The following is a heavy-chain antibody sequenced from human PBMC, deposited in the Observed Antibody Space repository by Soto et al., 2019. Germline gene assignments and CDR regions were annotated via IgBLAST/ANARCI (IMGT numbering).Heavy chain of an antibody. V-gene: IGHV1-58*01. CDR1: GFTFTSSA. CDR2: IVVGSGNT. CDR3: AAQLLWFGELLISFDY. D-gene: IGHD3-10*01. Sequence: GASVKVSCKASGFTFTSSAVQWVRKARGQRLEWIGWIVVGSGNTNYAQKFQERVTITRDMSTSTAYMELSSLRSEDTAVYYCAAQLLWFGELLISFDYWGQGTLVTVSS. J-gene: IGHJ4*02.